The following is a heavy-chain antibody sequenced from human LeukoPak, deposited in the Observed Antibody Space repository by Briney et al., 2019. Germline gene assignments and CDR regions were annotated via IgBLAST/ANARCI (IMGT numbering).Heavy chain of an antibody. D-gene: IGHD6-6*01. J-gene: IGHJ4*02. Sequence: PSETLPLTCTVSGGSISSYHWSWIRQPAGKGLEWIGRIYTSGSTNYNPSLRSRVTMSADTSKNQISLKVNSVTAADTAVYYCARESYSSSYLFDFWGQGTLVTVPS. CDR2: IYTSGST. V-gene: IGHV4-4*07. CDR1: GGSISSYH. CDR3: ARESYSSSYLFDF.